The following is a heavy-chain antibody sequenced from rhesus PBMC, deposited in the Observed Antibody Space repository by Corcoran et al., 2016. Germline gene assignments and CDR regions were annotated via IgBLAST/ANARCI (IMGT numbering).Heavy chain of an antibody. V-gene: IGHV4-80*01. CDR2: INGNSSST. CDR1: GASISSYW. D-gene: IGHD6-13*01. CDR3: ARDSGIAAGPLHNSLDV. J-gene: IGHJ5-2*02. Sequence: QVQLQESGPGLVKPSETLSLTCAVSGASISSYWWSWIRQPPGKGLAWIGEINGNSSSTHYNPSLKSRVTMSKDASKNQFSLKLSSVTAADTAVYYCARDSGIAAGPLHNSLDVWGRGVLVTVSS.